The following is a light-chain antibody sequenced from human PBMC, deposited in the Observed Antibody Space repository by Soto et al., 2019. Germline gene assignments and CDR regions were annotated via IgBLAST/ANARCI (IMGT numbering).Light chain of an antibody. J-gene: IGLJ2*01. CDR2: SDN. Sequence: QSVLTQPPSASGTPGQRVTISCSGSSSNVGSNTVTWYQQLPGTAPKLLIYSDNQRPSGVPDRFAGSKAGTAASLASSGLLSEDEAEDYCAAWHGGGGGVVFGGGTKLTVL. CDR1: SSNVGSNT. CDR3: AAWHGGGGGVV. V-gene: IGLV1-44*01.